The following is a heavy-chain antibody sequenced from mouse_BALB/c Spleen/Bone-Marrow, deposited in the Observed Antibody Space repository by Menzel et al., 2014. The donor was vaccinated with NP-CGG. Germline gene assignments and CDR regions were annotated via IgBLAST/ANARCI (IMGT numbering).Heavy chain of an antibody. CDR1: GFNIKDAY. V-gene: IGHV14-3*02. CDR2: IDPANGNT. CDR3: ARWEYYAMDY. J-gene: IGHJ4*01. Sequence: EVQLQQSGAELVKPGASVKLSCTASGFNIKDAYMHWVKQRPEQGLEWIGRIDPANGNTKYDPKFQGKATITADTSSNTAYLQLSSLTSEDTAVYYCARWEYYAMDYWGQGTSVTVSS. D-gene: IGHD4-1*01.